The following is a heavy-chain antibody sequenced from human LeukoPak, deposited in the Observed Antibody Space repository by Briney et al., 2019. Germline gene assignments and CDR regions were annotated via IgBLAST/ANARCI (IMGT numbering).Heavy chain of an antibody. D-gene: IGHD4-17*01. V-gene: IGHV3-23*01. J-gene: IGHJ4*02. CDR3: AKGDRGTYGDYVADY. CDR2: ISGSGASS. Sequence: GGSLRLSCAASGFTFSIYAMSWVRQAPGKGLEWVSAISGSGASSYYADSVKGRFTISRDNSKSTLYLQMNSLSAEDTAIYYCAKGDRGTYGDYVADYWGQGTLVTVSS. CDR1: GFTFSIYA.